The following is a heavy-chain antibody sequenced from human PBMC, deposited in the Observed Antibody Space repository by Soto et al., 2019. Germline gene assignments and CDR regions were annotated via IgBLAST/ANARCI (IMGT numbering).Heavy chain of an antibody. J-gene: IGHJ4*02. Sequence: SEALSLTCAVSCGSISSSGYYWSWIRQHPGKGLEWIGYIYYIGSTYYNPSLKSRVTISVDTSKNQFSLKLSSVTAADTAVYYCARADYYDSSGYFVYWGQGTLVTVSS. CDR2: IYYIGST. CDR1: CGSISSSGYY. V-gene: IGHV4-30-4*08. D-gene: IGHD3-22*01. CDR3: ARADYYDSSGYFVY.